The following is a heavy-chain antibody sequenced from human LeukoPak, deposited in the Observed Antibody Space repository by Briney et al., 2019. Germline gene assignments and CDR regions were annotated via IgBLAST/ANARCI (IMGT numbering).Heavy chain of an antibody. CDR2: IWSDGTNK. Sequence: GGSLRLSCAASGFTFSNYAMSWVRQAPGKGLEWVAVIWSDGTNKYYTDSVKGRFTISRVDSENTVYLQMNSLRPEDTGVYYCAKDAQRGFDYSNSLEYWGQGTPVTVST. J-gene: IGHJ4*02. CDR1: GFTFSNYA. D-gene: IGHD4-11*01. V-gene: IGHV3-33*06. CDR3: AKDAQRGFDYSNSLEY.